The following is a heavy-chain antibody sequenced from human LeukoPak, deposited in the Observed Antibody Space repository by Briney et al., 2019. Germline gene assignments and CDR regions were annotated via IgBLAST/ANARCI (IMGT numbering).Heavy chain of an antibody. J-gene: IGHJ4*02. CDR2: INPNSGGT. V-gene: IGHV1-2*02. CDR1: GYTFTGYY. Sequence: ASVKVSCKASGYTFTGYYMHWVRQAPGQGLEWMGWINPNSGGTNYAQKFQGRVTMTRDTSISTAYMELSRLRSDDTAVYYCARDVAGGYNYHGPYYFDYWGQGTLVTVSS. D-gene: IGHD5-24*01. CDR3: ARDVAGGYNYHGPYYFDY.